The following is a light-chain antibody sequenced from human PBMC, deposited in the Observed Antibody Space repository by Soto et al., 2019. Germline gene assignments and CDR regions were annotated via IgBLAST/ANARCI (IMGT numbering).Light chain of an antibody. Sequence: EIVLTQSPAILSMSPGERATLSCRASQSVSSYFAWYQQKPGQAPRLLIYDASNRATGLPARFSGSGSGTDFILTISSLAPEDFAVYYCQQRRYWPVTFGQGTKVEIK. J-gene: IGKJ1*01. CDR2: DAS. CDR3: QQRRYWPVT. CDR1: QSVSSY. V-gene: IGKV3-11*01.